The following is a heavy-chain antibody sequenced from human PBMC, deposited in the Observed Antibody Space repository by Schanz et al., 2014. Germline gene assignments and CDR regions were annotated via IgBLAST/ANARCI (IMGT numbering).Heavy chain of an antibody. D-gene: IGHD3-9*01. CDR1: GYTFTSYG. J-gene: IGHJ6*02. CDR2: ISPYNGNT. Sequence: QVQLVQSGAEVKKPGASVKVSCKASGYTFTSYGISWVRQAPGQGLEWMGWISPYNGNTNYAQKLQGRVTMTTDTSTSTAYMELRSLRSDDTAVYYCARVQDDILTGSEYYYGMDVWGHGTTVTVSS. CDR3: ARVQDDILTGSEYYYGMDV. V-gene: IGHV1-18*01.